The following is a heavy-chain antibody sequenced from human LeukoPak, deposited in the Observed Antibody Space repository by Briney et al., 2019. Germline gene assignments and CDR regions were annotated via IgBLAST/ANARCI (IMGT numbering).Heavy chain of an antibody. Sequence: TGGSLRLSCAASGFAVSSSYMSWVRQAPGKGLEWVSVIHSGGNTYYADSVKGRFTISRDNSKNTLYLQMNSLRADDTAVYYCARDLYGSGSYYNYYYYGMDVWGQGTTVTVSS. CDR2: IHSGGNT. D-gene: IGHD3-10*01. V-gene: IGHV3-53*01. J-gene: IGHJ6*02. CDR1: GFAVSSSY. CDR3: ARDLYGSGSYYNYYYYGMDV.